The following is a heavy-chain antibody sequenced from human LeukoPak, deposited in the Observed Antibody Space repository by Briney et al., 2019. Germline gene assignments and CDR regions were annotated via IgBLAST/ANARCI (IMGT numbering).Heavy chain of an antibody. CDR3: AKGAYDYIEMGYFDY. CDR1: GFSISNSA. J-gene: IGHJ4*02. V-gene: IGHV3-23*01. CDR2: IVASSGST. D-gene: IGHD5-12*01. Sequence: GGSLRLSCAASGFSISNSAMSWVRLAPGKGLEWVSLIVASSGSTFYADSVKGRFTISRDSSKNTLYLQMNSLRAEDMAVYYCAKGAYDYIEMGYFDYWGQGTLVNVSS.